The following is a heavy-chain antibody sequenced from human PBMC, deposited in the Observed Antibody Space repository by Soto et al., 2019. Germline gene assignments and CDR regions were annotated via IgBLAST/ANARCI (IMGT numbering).Heavy chain of an antibody. V-gene: IGHV4-59*01. J-gene: IGHJ5*01. CDR3: GRGGVREWFDS. CDR1: GGSFSGFY. Sequence: SETLSLTCTVSGGSFSGFYCDWIRQPPGKGLEWVGYVYYSGTTYYNPSLKSRVIISVDTSKSGCSLSLTSVTAADTAVYYCGRGGVREWFDSWGQGTMVTVSS. CDR2: VYYSGTT.